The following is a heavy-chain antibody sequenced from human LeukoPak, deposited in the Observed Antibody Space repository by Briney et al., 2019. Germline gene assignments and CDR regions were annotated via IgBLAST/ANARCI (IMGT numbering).Heavy chain of an antibody. CDR1: GFTFSSYS. Sequence: GGSLRLSCAASGFTFSSYSMNWVRQAPGKGLEWVSSISSSSSYIYYADSVKGRFTISRDNAKNSLYLQTNSLRAEDTAVYYCARDGGIFGAFDYWGQGTLVTVSS. CDR3: ARDGGIFGAFDY. CDR2: ISSSSSYI. V-gene: IGHV3-21*01. D-gene: IGHD3-3*01. J-gene: IGHJ4*02.